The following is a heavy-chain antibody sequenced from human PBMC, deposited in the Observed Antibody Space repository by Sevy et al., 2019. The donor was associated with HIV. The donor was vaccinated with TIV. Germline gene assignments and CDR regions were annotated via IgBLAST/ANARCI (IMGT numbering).Heavy chain of an antibody. CDR3: ARDSVPAARGRYYYGMDL. Sequence: SETLSLTCAVYGGSFSGYYWSWIRQPPGKGLEWIGEINHSGSTNYNPSLKSRVTISVDTSKNQFSLKLSSVTAADTAVYYCARDSVPAARGRYYYGMDLWGQGTTVTVSS. D-gene: IGHD2-2*01. CDR1: GGSFSGYY. V-gene: IGHV4-34*01. CDR2: INHSGST. J-gene: IGHJ6*02.